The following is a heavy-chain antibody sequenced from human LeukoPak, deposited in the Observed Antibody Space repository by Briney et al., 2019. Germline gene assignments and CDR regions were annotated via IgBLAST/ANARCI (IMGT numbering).Heavy chain of an antibody. D-gene: IGHD2-15*01. V-gene: IGHV1-18*04. CDR2: ISAYNGNT. J-gene: IGHJ6*04. CDR1: GYTFTSYG. CDR3: ARAGQLGYCSGGSCPYYYYGMDV. Sequence: GASVKVSCKASGYTFTSYGISWVRQAPGQGLEWMGWISAYNGNTNYAQKLQGRVTMTTDTSTSTAYMELRSLRSDDTAVYYCARAGQLGYCSGGSCPYYYYGMDVWGKGTTVTVSS.